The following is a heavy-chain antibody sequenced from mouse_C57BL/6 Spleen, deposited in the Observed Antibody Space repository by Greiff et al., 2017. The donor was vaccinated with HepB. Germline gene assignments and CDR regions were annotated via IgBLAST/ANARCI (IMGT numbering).Heavy chain of an antibody. CDR2: IYPGDGDT. CDR1: GYAFSSSW. J-gene: IGHJ3*01. V-gene: IGHV1-82*01. CDR3: ARIYYDYDEGAY. Sequence: VKLQESGPELVKPGASVKISCKASGYAFSSSWMNWVKQRPGKGLEWIGRIYPGDGDTNYNGKFKGKATLTADKSSSTAYMQLSSLTSEDSAVYFCARIYYDYDEGAYWGQGTLVTVSA. D-gene: IGHD2-4*01.